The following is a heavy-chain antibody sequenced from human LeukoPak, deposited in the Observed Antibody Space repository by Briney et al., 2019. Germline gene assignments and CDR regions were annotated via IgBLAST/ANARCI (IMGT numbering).Heavy chain of an antibody. CDR1: RVTVSSNF. D-gene: IGHD3-10*01. Sequence: PWGSLRLSCAASRVTVSSNFMSWVRQAPGKGLEWVSVIYSGGSSYYADSVKGRFTISRDNSKNTLYLQMNSLRAEDTAVYYCAIFYGSFDYWGRGTRVTVSS. J-gene: IGHJ4*02. CDR2: IYSGGSS. CDR3: AIFYGSFDY. V-gene: IGHV3-66*01.